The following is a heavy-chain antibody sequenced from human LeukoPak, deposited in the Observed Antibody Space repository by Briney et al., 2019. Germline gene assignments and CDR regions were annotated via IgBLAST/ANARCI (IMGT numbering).Heavy chain of an antibody. Sequence: ASVKVSCKASGYTFTSYGISWVRQAPGQGLEWMGWISAYNGNTNYAQKLQGRVTMTTDTSTSTAYMELRSLRSDDTAVYYCARDCLAVAHSSYYYYGMDVWGQGTTVTVSS. CDR3: ARDCLAVAHSSYYYYGMDV. CDR2: ISAYNGNT. D-gene: IGHD6-19*01. CDR1: GYTFTSYG. V-gene: IGHV1-18*01. J-gene: IGHJ6*02.